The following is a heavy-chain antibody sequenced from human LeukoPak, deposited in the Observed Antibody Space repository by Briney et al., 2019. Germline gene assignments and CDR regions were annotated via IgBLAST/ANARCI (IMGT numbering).Heavy chain of an antibody. J-gene: IGHJ4*02. V-gene: IGHV3-53*01. CDR3: ARGPPACSTNCYGYLDY. Sequence: SGGSLRLSCAASGFTVSANYMSWVRQAPGKGLEWISLIYSGGDTYYPDSVRGRFTISRDNSKNTLYLQMNSLRADDTAVYYCARGPPACSTNCYGYLDYWGQGALVTVSS. D-gene: IGHD2-2*01. CDR2: IYSGGDT. CDR1: GFTVSANY.